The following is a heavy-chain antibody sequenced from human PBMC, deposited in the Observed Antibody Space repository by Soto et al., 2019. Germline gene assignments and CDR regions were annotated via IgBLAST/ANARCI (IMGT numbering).Heavy chain of an antibody. J-gene: IGHJ6*02. CDR2: IDWEDTK. CDR3: ARAFYGMDV. CDR1: GFSLSGTGMR. V-gene: IGHV2-70*04. Sequence: SGPTLVNPTQTLTLTCTVSGFSLSGTGMRVTWIRQPPGKALEWLARIDWEDTKLYSSSLKTRLTISRDTSKNQVVLTMTSMDPADTGTYYCARAFYGMDVWGQGTTVTRLL.